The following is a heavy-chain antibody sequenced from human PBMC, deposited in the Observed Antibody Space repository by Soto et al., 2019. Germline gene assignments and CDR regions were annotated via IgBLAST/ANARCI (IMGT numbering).Heavy chain of an antibody. V-gene: IGHV4-4*07. CDR2: IFSSGST. D-gene: IGHD5-18*01. Sequence: SETLSLTCTVSGGSINTFYWSWVRQPAGKGLEWIGRIFSSGSTSFNPSLESRVAMSVDTSKNHFSLNLSSVTAADMAVYYCSREGSYSDYNFEHGIQLWSFDFWGQGALV. CDR3: SREGSYSDYNFEHGIQLWSFDF. CDR1: GGSINTFY. J-gene: IGHJ4*02.